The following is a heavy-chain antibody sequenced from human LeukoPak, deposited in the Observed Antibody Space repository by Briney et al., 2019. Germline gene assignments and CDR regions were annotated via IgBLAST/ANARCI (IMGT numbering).Heavy chain of an antibody. CDR2: IYIGGST. Sequence: GGSLRLSCAASGFTFSSYWMHWVRQAPGKGLEWVSSIYIGGSTYYADSVKGRFTISRDNPNNTLYLQMHRLRAEDTAVYYCAREISRFGIWGQGTLVTVSS. J-gene: IGHJ4*02. CDR1: GFTFSSYW. CDR3: AREISRFGI. D-gene: IGHD3-16*01. V-gene: IGHV3-66*01.